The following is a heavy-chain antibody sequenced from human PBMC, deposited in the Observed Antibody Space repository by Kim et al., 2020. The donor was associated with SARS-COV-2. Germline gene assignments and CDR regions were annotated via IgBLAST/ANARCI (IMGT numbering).Heavy chain of an antibody. V-gene: IGHV3-23*01. J-gene: IGHJ4*02. D-gene: IGHD6-13*01. Sequence: DAVEGRFTISSDNSKNTLYMQMNSLRVEDPAVYYCAARSTYTGTCYPLHYWGQGTLVTVSS. CDR3: AARSTYTGTCYPLHY.